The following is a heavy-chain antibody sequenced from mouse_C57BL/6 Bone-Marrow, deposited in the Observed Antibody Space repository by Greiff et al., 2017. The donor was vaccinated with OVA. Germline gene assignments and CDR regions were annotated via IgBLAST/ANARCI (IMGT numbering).Heavy chain of an antibody. J-gene: IGHJ2*01. D-gene: IGHD2-4*01. CDR2: IYPRSGNT. V-gene: IGHV1-81*01. CDR3: ARSGYDYGDY. Sequence: VKLVESGAELARPGASVKLSCKASGYTFTSYGISWVKQRTGQGLEWIGEIYPRSGNTYYNEKFKGKATLTADKSSSTAYMELRSLTSEDSAVDFCARSGYDYGDYWGQGTTLTVSS. CDR1: GYTFTSYG.